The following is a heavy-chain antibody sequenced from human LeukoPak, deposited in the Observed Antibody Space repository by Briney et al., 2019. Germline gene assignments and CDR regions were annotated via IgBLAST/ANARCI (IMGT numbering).Heavy chain of an antibody. D-gene: IGHD3-22*01. Sequence: PGGSLRLSCATSGFTFSTSWMHWVRQAPGKGLVWVSRINTDGNTRDYADSVKGRFTIYRDNAKNTLYLQMNSLRTEDTAVYYCVRDMGYYDKVWGQGTLVTVSS. CDR1: GFTFSTSW. CDR3: VRDMGYYDKV. J-gene: IGHJ4*02. V-gene: IGHV3-74*01. CDR2: INTDGNTR.